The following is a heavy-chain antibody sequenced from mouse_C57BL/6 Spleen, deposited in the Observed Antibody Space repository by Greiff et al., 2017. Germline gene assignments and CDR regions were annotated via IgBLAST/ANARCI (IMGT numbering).Heavy chain of an antibody. Sequence: QVQLQQPGAELVKPGASVKLSCKASGYTFTSYWMQWVKQRPGQGLEWIGEIDPSDSYTNYNQKFKGKATLTVDTASSTAYMQHSSLTSEDSAGYYCARSSNWGNYWGQGTTRAVAS. CDR2: IDPSDSYT. V-gene: IGHV1-50*01. D-gene: IGHD4-1*01. CDR3: ARSSNWGNY. J-gene: IGHJ2*01. CDR1: GYTFTSYW.